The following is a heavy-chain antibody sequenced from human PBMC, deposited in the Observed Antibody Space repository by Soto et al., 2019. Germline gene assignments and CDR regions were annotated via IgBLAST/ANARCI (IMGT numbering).Heavy chain of an antibody. CDR3: ARGDYGSGSYYKGGYYGMDV. J-gene: IGHJ6*02. CDR2: IYYSGST. CDR1: GGSISTYY. Sequence: SETLSLTCTVSGGSISTYYWSWIRQPPGKGLEWIGYIYYSGSTNYNPSLKSRVTISVDTSKNQFSLELSSVTAADTAVYYCARGDYGSGSYYKGGYYGMDVWGQGTTVTVSS. D-gene: IGHD3-10*01. V-gene: IGHV4-59*01.